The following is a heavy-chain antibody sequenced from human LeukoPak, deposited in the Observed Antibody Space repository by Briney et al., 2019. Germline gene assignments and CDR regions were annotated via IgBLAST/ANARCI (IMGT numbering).Heavy chain of an antibody. D-gene: IGHD6-19*01. CDR3: AKGFTLSVAGNGGAFDI. V-gene: IGHV4-34*01. Sequence: SETLSLTCAVYGGSFSGYYWSWVRQPPGKGLEWIGEINHSGSTNYNPSLKSRVTISVDTSKNQFSLKLSSVTAADTAVHYCAKGFTLSVAGNGGAFDIWGQGTMVTVSS. CDR2: INHSGST. CDR1: GGSFSGYY. J-gene: IGHJ3*02.